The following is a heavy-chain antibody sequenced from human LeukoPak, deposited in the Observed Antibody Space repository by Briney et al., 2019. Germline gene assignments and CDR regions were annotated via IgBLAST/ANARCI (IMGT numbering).Heavy chain of an antibody. CDR2: ITSYGTVT. CDR1: GLTFSTYW. D-gene: IGHD4-17*01. J-gene: IGHJ3*01. Sequence: PGGSLRLSCAAAGLTFSTYWMDCRRQAPGKGLVWVSSITSYGTVTRYADSVKGRFTISRDNAKNTLYLQMDSLRAEDTAVYFSARVATVRWESAFDVWGQGTMVTVSS. V-gene: IGHV3-74*01. CDR3: ARVATVRWESAFDV.